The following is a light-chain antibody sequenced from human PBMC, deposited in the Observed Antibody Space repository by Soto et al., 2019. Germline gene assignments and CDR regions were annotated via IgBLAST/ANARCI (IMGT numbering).Light chain of an antibody. CDR1: QSVSSN. V-gene: IGKV3-15*01. J-gene: IGKJ1*01. CDR3: QQYNNWPQT. CDR2: GAS. Sequence: EIVMTQSPATLSVSPGERATLSCRASQSVSSNLAWYQQKPCQAPRLLLYGASTRATGIPARSTGSGSGTEFTLTISTLQSVDFAGYYCQQYNNWPQTFGQGTKVEIK.